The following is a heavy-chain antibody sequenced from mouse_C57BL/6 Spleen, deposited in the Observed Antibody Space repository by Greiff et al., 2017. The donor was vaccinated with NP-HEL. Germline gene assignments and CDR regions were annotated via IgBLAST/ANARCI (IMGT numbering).Heavy chain of an antibody. CDR1: GYTFTSYW. Sequence: QVQLQQSGAELVKPGASVKLSCKASGYTFTSYWMQWVKQRPGQGLEWIGEIDPSDSYTNSNQKFKGKATLTVDKSSSTAYMQLSSLTSEVSAVYYCARPPIYYYGSSHWYFDVWGTGTTVTVSS. J-gene: IGHJ1*03. CDR3: ARPPIYYYGSSHWYFDV. D-gene: IGHD1-1*01. CDR2: IDPSDSYT. V-gene: IGHV1-50*01.